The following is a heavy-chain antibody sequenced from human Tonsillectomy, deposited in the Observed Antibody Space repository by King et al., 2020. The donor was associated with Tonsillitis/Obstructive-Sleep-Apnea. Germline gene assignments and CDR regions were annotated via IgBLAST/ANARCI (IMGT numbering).Heavy chain of an antibody. Sequence: VQLQESGPGLVKPSETLSLTCTVSGGSISSYYWSWIRQPPGKGLEWIGDIYYSGSTNYNPSLKSRVTISVDTSKNHFSLKLSSVTAADTAVYYCARLVYCGGDCYLLDYWGQGTLVTVSS. V-gene: IGHV4-59*01. CDR1: GGSISSYY. J-gene: IGHJ4*02. CDR2: IYYSGST. D-gene: IGHD2-21*01. CDR3: ARLVYCGGDCYLLDY.